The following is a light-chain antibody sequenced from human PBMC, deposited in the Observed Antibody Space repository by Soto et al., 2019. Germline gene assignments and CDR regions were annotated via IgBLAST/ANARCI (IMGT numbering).Light chain of an antibody. CDR2: EAS. V-gene: IGKV1-27*01. CDR1: QAISNF. J-gene: IGKJ2*03. CDR3: LNLYGAPYG. Sequence: DIQMTQSPSSLSVSVGDRVTITCRASQAISNFVAWYQQKPGKSPTLLISEASTLQSGVPSRFSSRGSGTAFTFTLASLHPEDSSTYVCLNLYGAPYGFGQGTKL.